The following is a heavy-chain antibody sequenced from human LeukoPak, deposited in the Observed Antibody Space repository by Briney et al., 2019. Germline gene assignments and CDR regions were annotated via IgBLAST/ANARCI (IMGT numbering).Heavy chain of an antibody. CDR1: GITVNSTY. V-gene: IGHV3-66*04. CDR2: AYSDGNT. J-gene: IGHJ6*02. CDR3: ARLFGSGWPGYFYYAMDV. D-gene: IGHD6-19*01. Sequence: GGSLRLSCAASGITVNSTYISWVRPAPGKGLEWVSVAYSDGNTYYAGSVKGRFTISRDNSKNTLFLQMNSLRAEDTAVYYCARLFGSGWPGYFYYAMDVWGQGTTVAVSS.